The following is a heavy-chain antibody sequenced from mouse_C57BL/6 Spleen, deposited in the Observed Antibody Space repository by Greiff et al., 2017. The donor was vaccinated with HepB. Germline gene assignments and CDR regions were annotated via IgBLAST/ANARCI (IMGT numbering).Heavy chain of an antibody. J-gene: IGHJ1*03. CDR3: ARGITTVVAGNFDV. CDR2: INPSNGGT. V-gene: IGHV1-53*01. CDR1: GYTFTSYW. D-gene: IGHD1-1*01. Sequence: QVQLQQPGTELVKPGASVKLSCKASGYTFTSYWMHWVKQRPGQGLEWIGNINPSNGGTNYNEKFKSKATLTVDKSSSTAYLQLSSLTSEDSAVYYCARGITTVVAGNFDVWGTGTTVTVSS.